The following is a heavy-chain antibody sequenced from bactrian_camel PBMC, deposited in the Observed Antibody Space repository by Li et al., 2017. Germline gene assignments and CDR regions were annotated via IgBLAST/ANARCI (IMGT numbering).Heavy chain of an antibody. V-gene: IGHV3S14*01. Sequence: VQLVESGGGSAQAGGSLRLSCTASGAIFNSYVLGWHREGEGIAARDSDGNTAYADSVKGRFTISQDSAKNTLYLQMDSLTPDDTAMYYCAAGTRIIVGDHCDGITTWGQGTQVTVS. CDR2: SDGNTA. CDR1: GAIFNSYV. CDR3: AAGTRIIVGDHCDGITT. D-gene: IGHD6*01. J-gene: IGHJ6*01.